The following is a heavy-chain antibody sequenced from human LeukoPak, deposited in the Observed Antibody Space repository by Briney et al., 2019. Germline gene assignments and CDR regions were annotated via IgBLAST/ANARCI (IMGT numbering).Heavy chain of an antibody. J-gene: IGHJ4*01. Sequence: GGSLRLSCAASRFTFSTYSMNWVRQAPGKGREWVSYISSSSSTIYYADSVKGRFTISRDNAKNSLYLQMNSLRVEDAAVYYCARQHLRFSYALWGQGTLVTVYS. CDR2: ISSSSSTI. CDR1: RFTFSTYS. CDR3: ARQHLRFSYAL. V-gene: IGHV3-48*01. D-gene: IGHD5-18*01.